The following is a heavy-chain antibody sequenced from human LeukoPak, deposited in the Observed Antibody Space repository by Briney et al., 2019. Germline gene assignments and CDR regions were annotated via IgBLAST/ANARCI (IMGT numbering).Heavy chain of an antibody. CDR1: GYSLSEIG. CDR2: FDPEGGGT. V-gene: IGHV1-24*01. Sequence: ASVKVSCKVSGYSLSEIGMHWVLQGPGKGLEWMGGFDPEGGGTVYAHKFQARVTMTEDASTDTAYMGLSSLTSDDTAVYYWAVLHWYSGVWFWGQGALVTVSS. CDR3: AVLHWYSGVWF. D-gene: IGHD6-19*01. J-gene: IGHJ4*02.